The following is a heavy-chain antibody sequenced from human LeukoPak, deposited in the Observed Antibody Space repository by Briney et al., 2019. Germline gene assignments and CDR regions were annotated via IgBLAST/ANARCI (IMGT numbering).Heavy chain of an antibody. CDR1: GFTFSSYS. J-gene: IGHJ4*02. CDR2: IYSGGST. CDR3: ARDSVDSSGYYYFDY. V-gene: IGHV3-53*01. Sequence: GGSLRLSCAASGFTFSSYSMNWVRQAPGKGLEWVSLIYSGGSTDYTDSVKGRFTISRDNSKNTLYLQMNSLRAEDTAVYYCARDSVDSSGYYYFDYWGQGTLVTVSS. D-gene: IGHD3-22*01.